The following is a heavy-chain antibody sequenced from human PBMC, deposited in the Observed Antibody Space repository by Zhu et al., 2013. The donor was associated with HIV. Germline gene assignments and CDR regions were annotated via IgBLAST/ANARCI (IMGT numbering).Heavy chain of an antibody. CDR2: MKSNSGNT. CDR1: GYIFSTYD. CDR3: VGGRTGATINDYDTRGYNGPFALDV. J-gene: IGHJ6*02. Sequence: QVQLVQSGAEVKKPGLSEVSCKASGYIFSTYDINWVRQATGQGLEWMGWMKSNSGNTGYAQKFQGRVTMTRNTFISTVYMELRRLRSEDAAIYFCVGGRTGATINDYDTRGYNGPFALDVWGQGTPVTVSS. D-gene: IGHD3-16*01. V-gene: IGHV1-8*01.